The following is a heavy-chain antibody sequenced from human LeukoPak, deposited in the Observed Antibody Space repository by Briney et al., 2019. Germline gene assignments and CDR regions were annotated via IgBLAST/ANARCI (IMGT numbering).Heavy chain of an antibody. Sequence: SETLSLTCAVYGGSFSGYYWSWIRQPPGKGLEWMGEINHSGSTNYNPSLKSRVTISVDTSKNQFSLKLSSVTAADTAVYYCAGSSPLRYYYNDGMDVWGKGTTVTVSS. J-gene: IGHJ6*04. D-gene: IGHD6-13*01. CDR1: GGSFSGYY. V-gene: IGHV4-34*01. CDR3: AGSSPLRYYYNDGMDV. CDR2: INHSGST.